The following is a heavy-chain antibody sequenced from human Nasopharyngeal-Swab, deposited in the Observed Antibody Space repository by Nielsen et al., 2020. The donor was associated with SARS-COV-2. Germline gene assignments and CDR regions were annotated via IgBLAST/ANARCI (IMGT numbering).Heavy chain of an antibody. J-gene: IGHJ6*03. CDR2: TYYRSKWYN. D-gene: IGHD4-17*01. CDR3: ARARGAYGDYYYYYYTDV. V-gene: IGHV6-1*01. Sequence: WIAQSPSSGLEWLGRTYYRSKWYNDYAVSVKSRITINPDTSKNQFSLHLNSVTPEDTAVYYCARARGAYGDYYYYYYTDVWGKGTTVTVSS.